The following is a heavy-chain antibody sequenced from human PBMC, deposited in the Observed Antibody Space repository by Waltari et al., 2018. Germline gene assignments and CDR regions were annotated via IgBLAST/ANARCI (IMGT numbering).Heavy chain of an antibody. J-gene: IGHJ6*02. Sequence: QVQLQESGPGLVKPSQTLSLTCIVSGDSIRSSNYYWRWIRQPAGKGLEWIGRTYSSGSANYNPSLKGRVTMSVDMSKNQFSLKLSSVTAADTAVYYCARDRIAVAGYYYYGMDVWGQGTTVTVSS. V-gene: IGHV4-61*02. CDR2: TYSSGSA. CDR3: ARDRIAVAGYYYYGMDV. D-gene: IGHD6-19*01. CDR1: GDSIRSSNYY.